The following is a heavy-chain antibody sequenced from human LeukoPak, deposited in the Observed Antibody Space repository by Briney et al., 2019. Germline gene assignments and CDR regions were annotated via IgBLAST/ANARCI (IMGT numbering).Heavy chain of an antibody. CDR3: AKAGPRWELLN. CDR1: GFTVSSNY. CDR2: ISGSGGST. V-gene: IGHV3-23*01. J-gene: IGHJ4*02. D-gene: IGHD1-26*01. Sequence: GGSLRLSCAASGFTVSSNYMSWVRQAPGKGLEWVSAISGSGGSTYYADSVKGRFTISRDNSKNTLYLQMNSLRAEDTAVYYCAKAGPRWELLNWGQGTLVTVSS.